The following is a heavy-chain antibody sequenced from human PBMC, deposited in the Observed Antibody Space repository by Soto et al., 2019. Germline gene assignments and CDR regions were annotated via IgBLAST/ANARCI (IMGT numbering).Heavy chain of an antibody. J-gene: IGHJ6*02. CDR2: INHSGST. D-gene: IGHD6-13*01. CDR1: GGSFSGYY. CDR3: ARGGAAAAIYYYYYGMDV. Sequence: SETLSLTCAVYGGSFSGYYWSWIRQPPGKGLEWIGEINHSGSTNYNPSLKSRVTISVDTSKNQFSLKLSSVTATDTAVYYCARGGAAAAIYYYYYGMDVWGQGTTVTVSS. V-gene: IGHV4-34*01.